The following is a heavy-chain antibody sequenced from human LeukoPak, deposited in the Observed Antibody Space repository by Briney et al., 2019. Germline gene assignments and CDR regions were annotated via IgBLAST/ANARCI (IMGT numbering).Heavy chain of an antibody. CDR3: ARDLLAAAGNFDY. J-gene: IGHJ4*02. D-gene: IGHD6-13*01. Sequence: GASVQVSSQASGGTFSSYAIRWARQAPGQGLEWMGRIIPILGIANYAQKFQGRVTITADKSTSTAYMELSSLRSEDTAVYYCARDLLAAAGNFDYWGQGTLVTVSS. CDR2: IIPILGIA. V-gene: IGHV1-69*04. CDR1: GGTFSSYA.